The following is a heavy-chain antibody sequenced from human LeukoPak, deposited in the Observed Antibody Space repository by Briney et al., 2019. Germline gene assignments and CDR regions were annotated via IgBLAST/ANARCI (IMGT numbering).Heavy chain of an antibody. J-gene: IGHJ4*02. CDR3: ARDRYGDYVFDY. Sequence: PGGSLRLSCAASGLTFSSHWMHWVRQAPGKGLVWVSRITNDGSSTTYADSVKGRFTISRDNAKNMLYLQVNSLRAEDTAVYYCARDRYGDYVFDYWGQGTLVTVSS. V-gene: IGHV3-74*01. D-gene: IGHD4-17*01. CDR2: ITNDGSST. CDR1: GLTFSSHW.